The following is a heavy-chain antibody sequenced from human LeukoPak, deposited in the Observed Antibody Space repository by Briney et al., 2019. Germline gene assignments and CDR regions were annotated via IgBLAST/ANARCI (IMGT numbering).Heavy chain of an antibody. V-gene: IGHV4-59*02. CDR2: IHYSGST. J-gene: IGHJ3*02. CDR1: GGSVTSYY. D-gene: IGHD5-18*01. CDR3: ASGRGLYSFYAFTI. Sequence: SETLSLTCTVSGGSVTSYYWSWIRQPPGKGLEWIGYIHYSGSTNYNPSLESRVTISVDTSKKQFSLILSSVTAADTAVYYCASGRGLYSFYAFTIWGQGTMVTVSS.